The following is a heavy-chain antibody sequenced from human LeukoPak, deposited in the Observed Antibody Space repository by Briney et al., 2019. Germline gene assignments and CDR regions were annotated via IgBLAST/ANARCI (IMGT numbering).Heavy chain of an antibody. CDR3: ARHESTVVTPYDY. D-gene: IGHD4-23*01. CDR1: GGSISSGDYY. V-gene: IGHV4-30-4*08. J-gene: IGHJ4*02. CDR2: IYYSGST. Sequence: SQTLSLTCTVSGGSISSGDYYWSWIRQPPGKGLEWIGYIYYSGSTYYNPSLKSRVTMSVDTSKNQFSLKLSSVTAADTAVYYCARHESTVVTPYDYWGQGTLVTVSS.